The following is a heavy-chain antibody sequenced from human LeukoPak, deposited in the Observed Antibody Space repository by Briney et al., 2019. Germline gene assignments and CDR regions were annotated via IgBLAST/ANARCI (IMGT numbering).Heavy chain of an antibody. CDR1: GFTFSSYSMN. J-gene: IGHJ3*02. CDR2: IHYSGST. CDR3: AKHESLIAFDI. Sequence: GSLRLPCAASGFTFSSYSMNWVRQAPGKGLEWIASIHYSGSTNYNPSLKSRVTISVDTSKNQVSLKLSSVTAADTAVYYCAKHESLIAFDIWGQGTMVTVSS. V-gene: IGHV4-59*05.